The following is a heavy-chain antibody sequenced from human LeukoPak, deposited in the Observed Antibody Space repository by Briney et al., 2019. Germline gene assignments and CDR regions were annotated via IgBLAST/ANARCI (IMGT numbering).Heavy chain of an antibody. CDR2: INQSGSS. CDR3: ARGGPAVWCGEVQPVQTSYYDYYGMDV. CDR1: GGSFSGYC. D-gene: IGHD3-10*01. Sequence: SETLSLTCAVYGGSFSGYCWSWIRRPPGKGRGWIGEINQSGSSNYNPSLKSRVTISVDTSKNHYSLKLSSVPAADTAVYYCARGGPAVWCGEVQPVQTSYYDYYGMDVWGQGTTVTVSS. V-gene: IGHV4-34*01. J-gene: IGHJ6*02.